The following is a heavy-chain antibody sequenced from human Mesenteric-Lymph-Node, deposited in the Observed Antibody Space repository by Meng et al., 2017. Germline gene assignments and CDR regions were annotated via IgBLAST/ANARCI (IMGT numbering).Heavy chain of an antibody. CDR3: ATRFRASGKVPPDY. V-gene: IGHV4-39*07. J-gene: IGHJ4*02. Sequence: SETLSLTCTVSGGSISRTTYYWGWFRQPPGKGLEWIGSIYYSGKTYYNPSLESRVTISVDTSKNQFSLKLSSVTAADTAVYYCATRFRASGKVPPDYWGQGTLVTVSS. D-gene: IGHD3-10*01. CDR2: IYYSGKT. CDR1: GGSISRTTYY.